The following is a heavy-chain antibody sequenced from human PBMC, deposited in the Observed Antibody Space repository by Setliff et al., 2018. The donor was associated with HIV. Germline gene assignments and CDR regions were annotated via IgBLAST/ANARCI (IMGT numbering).Heavy chain of an antibody. CDR2: MNPNSGDT. CDR1: GHTFSNYD. Sequence: ASVKVSCKASGHTFSNYDVIWVRRATGQGLEWMGWMNPNSGDTGFAQKFQGRVIMTRDTSISTAYMELSSLTSADTAVYYCASGKGVRGVIITGGLDVWGKGTTVTVSS. J-gene: IGHJ6*04. CDR3: ASGKGVRGVIITGGLDV. D-gene: IGHD3-10*01. V-gene: IGHV1-8*01.